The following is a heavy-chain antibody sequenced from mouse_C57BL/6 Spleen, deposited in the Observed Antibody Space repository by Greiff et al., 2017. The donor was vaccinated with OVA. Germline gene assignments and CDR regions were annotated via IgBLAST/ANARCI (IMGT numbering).Heavy chain of an antibody. J-gene: IGHJ4*01. V-gene: IGHV1-55*01. Sequence: QVHVKQPGAELVKPGASVKMSCKASGYTFTSYWITWVKQRPGQGLEWIGDIYPGSGSTNYNEKFKSKATLTVDTSSSTAYMQLSSLTAEDSAVYYCARHGYYPYYAMDYWGQGTSVTVSS. CDR2: IYPGSGST. CDR3: ARHGYYPYYAMDY. D-gene: IGHD2-3*01. CDR1: GYTFTSYW.